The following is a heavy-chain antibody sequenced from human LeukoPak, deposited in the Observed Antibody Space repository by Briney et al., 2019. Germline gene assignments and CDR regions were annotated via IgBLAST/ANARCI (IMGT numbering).Heavy chain of an antibody. CDR3: GRNGDNYNYVDS. J-gene: IGHJ4*02. CDR1: GFTFSNYG. D-gene: IGHD5-24*01. Sequence: PGKSLRLSCAASGFTFSNYGMHWVRQAPGKGLEWVSFVFAGGSHLFYADSVRGRFTISRDNRNDFLYLQMNSLRAEDTAVYFCGRNGDNYNYVDSWGQGTLVTDSS. V-gene: IGHV3-33*01. CDR2: VFAGGSHL.